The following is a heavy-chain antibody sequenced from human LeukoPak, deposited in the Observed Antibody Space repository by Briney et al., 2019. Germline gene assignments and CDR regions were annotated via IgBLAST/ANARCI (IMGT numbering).Heavy chain of an antibody. CDR1: GGSISSYY. CDR3: ARVGVDYSGNIIKYYFDY. J-gene: IGHJ4*02. D-gene: IGHD4-23*01. CDR2: IYYSGTT. Sequence: SETLSLTCTVSGGSISSYYWSWIRQPPGKGLEWIGYIYYSGTTNYNPSLKSRVIISVDTSKNQFSLKLSPVIAADTAVYYCARVGVDYSGNIIKYYFDYWGQGTLVTVSS. V-gene: IGHV4-59*01.